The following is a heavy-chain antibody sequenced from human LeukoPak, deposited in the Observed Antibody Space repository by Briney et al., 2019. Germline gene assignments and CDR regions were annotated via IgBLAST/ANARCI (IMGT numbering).Heavy chain of an antibody. CDR1: GGSISSSSYY. J-gene: IGHJ4*02. V-gene: IGHV4-61*02. CDR3: ARGSSVVVPAAHFDY. Sequence: SETLSLTCTVSGGSISSSSYYWSWIRQPAGKGLEWIGRIYTSGSTNYNPSLKSRVTISVDTSKNQFSLKLSSVTAADTAVYYCARGSSVVVPAAHFDYWGQGTLVTVSS. CDR2: IYTSGST. D-gene: IGHD2-2*01.